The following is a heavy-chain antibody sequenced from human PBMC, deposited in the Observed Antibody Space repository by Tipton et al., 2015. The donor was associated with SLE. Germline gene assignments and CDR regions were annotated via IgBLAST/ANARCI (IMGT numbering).Heavy chain of an antibody. Sequence: GSLRLSCAASGFTFSGYRMNWVRQAPGKGLEWVSSISSSSSSIYYADSVKGRFTISRDNAKNILYLQMNSLRAEDTAVYYCAREDSGPLDYWGQGTLVTVSS. CDR2: ISSSSSSI. V-gene: IGHV3-21*01. CDR1: GFTFSGYR. J-gene: IGHJ4*02. CDR3: AREDSGPLDY. D-gene: IGHD2-8*02.